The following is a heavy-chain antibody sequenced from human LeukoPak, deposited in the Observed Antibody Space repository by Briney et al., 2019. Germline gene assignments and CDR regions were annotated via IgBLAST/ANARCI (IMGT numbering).Heavy chain of an antibody. J-gene: IGHJ4*02. CDR2: IYYSGTT. Sequence: PSETLSLTCVVSGYSISSGYHWGWIRQPPGKGLEWIGSIYYSGTTYYNPSLKSRVTISVDTSKSQFSLRLTSVTAADTAVYYCARHVRFLEWLSSYYFDYWGQGTLVTVSS. D-gene: IGHD3-3*01. CDR3: ARHVRFLEWLSSYYFDY. V-gene: IGHV4-38-2*01. CDR1: GYSISSGYH.